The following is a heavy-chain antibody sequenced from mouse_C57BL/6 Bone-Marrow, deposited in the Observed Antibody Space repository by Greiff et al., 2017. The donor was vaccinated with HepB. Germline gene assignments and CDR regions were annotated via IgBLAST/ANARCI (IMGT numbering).Heavy chain of an antibody. J-gene: IGHJ2*01. CDR1: GYAFSSSW. Sequence: VQLQQSGPELVKPGASVKISCKASGYAFSSSWMNWVKQRPGKGLEWIGRIYPGDGDTNYNGKFKGKATLTADKSSSTAYMQLSSLTSEDSAVYFCAREGYDPDYWGQGTTLTVSS. CDR2: IYPGDGDT. CDR3: AREGYDPDY. D-gene: IGHD2-2*01. V-gene: IGHV1-82*01.